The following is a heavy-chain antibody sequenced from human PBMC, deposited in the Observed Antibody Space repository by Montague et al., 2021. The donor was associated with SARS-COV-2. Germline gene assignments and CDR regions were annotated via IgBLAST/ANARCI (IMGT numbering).Heavy chain of an antibody. V-gene: IGHV4-39*07. J-gene: IGHJ5*02. D-gene: IGHD1-1*01. CDR3: ARERQEVGIYFDP. CDR1: GGSMSTVNYY. CDR2: ISYSGAT. Sequence: SETLSLTCTVSGGSMSTVNYYWGWVRQTPGKGLDWVGSISYSGATYYNPSLETRVSISRDTSKSQFSLELRSVTAADPAVYYCARERQEVGIYFDPWGHGTLVTVSS.